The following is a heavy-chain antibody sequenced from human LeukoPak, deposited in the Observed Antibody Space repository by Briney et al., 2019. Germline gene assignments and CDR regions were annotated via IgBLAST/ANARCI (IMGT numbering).Heavy chain of an antibody. CDR2: IKSTTDGGTT. V-gene: IGHV3-15*01. J-gene: IGHJ6*03. D-gene: IGHD6-19*01. CDR1: GFTFRIAW. Sequence: PGGSLRLSCAPSGFTFRIAWMNCGPEAPARRLEWGGGIKSTTDGGTTDYAAPVKGRFTISREASESTLFLQMNSLKIEDTAVYYCTTSSYSSGLHYYYYYYMDVWGKGTTVTVSS. CDR3: TTSSYSSGLHYYYYYYMDV.